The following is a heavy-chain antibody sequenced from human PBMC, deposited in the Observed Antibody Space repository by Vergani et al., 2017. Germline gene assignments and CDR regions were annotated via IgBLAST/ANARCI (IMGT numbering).Heavy chain of an antibody. Sequence: QVQLQESGPGLVKPSETLSLTCTVSGGSISSYYWSWIRQPPGKGLEGIWYIYTSGRTYDNPSLKSRFTISVDTSKNQFSLKLSSVTAADTAVYYCARVKSNPDYYDYGMDVWGQGTTVTVSS. J-gene: IGHJ6*02. CDR2: IYTSGRT. CDR3: ARVKSNPDYYDYGMDV. CDR1: GGSISSYY. V-gene: IGHV4-4*09. D-gene: IGHD4-11*01.